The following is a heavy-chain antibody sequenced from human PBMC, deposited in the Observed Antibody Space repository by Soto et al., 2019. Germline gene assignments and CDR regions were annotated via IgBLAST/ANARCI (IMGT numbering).Heavy chain of an antibody. J-gene: IGHJ4*02. CDR1: GFTFGDYA. CDR3: VRKNYWSESYFDY. V-gene: IGHV3-49*03. D-gene: IGHD1-7*01. Sequence: PGGSLRLSCTASGFTFGDYAMSWFRQAPGKGLEWVGFIRSKAYGGTTEYAASVKGRFTISRDDSKSIAYLQMNSLKTEDTAVYYCVRKNYWSESYFDYWGQGTLVTVSS. CDR2: IRSKAYGGTT.